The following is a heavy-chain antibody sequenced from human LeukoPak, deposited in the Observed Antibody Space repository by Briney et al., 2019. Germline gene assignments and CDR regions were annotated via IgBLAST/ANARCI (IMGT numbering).Heavy chain of an antibody. J-gene: IGHJ4*02. CDR2: IYYSGST. Sequence: PSETLSLTCTVSGGSISSYYWSWIRQPPGKGLEWIGYIYYSGSTVYSPSLNSRVTISLDTSKNQFSLKLNSVAAADTAVYYCARFGGYSYGYTPGFDFWGQGTLVSVSS. CDR3: ARFGGYSYGYTPGFDF. CDR1: GGSISSYY. V-gene: IGHV4-59*01. D-gene: IGHD5-18*01.